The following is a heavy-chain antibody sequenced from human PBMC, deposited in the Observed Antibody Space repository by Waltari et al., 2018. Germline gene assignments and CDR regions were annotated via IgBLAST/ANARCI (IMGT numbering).Heavy chain of an antibody. CDR3: AKHGGGSYYYDSSDYRNIDY. Sequence: EVQLVQSGAEVKKSGESLRISCKGSGYRFTSYWISWLSKMPGKGLEWMGNIDPSDSYTNYSPSFQGHVTISADKSISTAYVKWSSLKASDTDMYYCAKHGGGSYYYDSSDYRNIDYWGQGTLVTVSS. V-gene: IGHV5-10-1*03. D-gene: IGHD3-22*01. J-gene: IGHJ4*02. CDR2: IDPSDSYT. CDR1: GYRFTSYW.